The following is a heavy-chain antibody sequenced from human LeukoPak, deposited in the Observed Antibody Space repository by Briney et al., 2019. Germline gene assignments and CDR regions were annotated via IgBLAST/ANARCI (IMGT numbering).Heavy chain of an antibody. CDR2: IYYSGST. V-gene: IGHV4-59*01. CDR1: GGSISSYY. Sequence: SETLSLTCTVSGGSISSYYWSWIRQPPGKGLEWIGYIYYSGSTNYNPSLKSRVTISVDTSKNQFSLKLSSVTAADTAVYYCARGYNNYALDYWGQGTLVTVSS. J-gene: IGHJ4*02. D-gene: IGHD4-11*01. CDR3: ARGYNNYALDY.